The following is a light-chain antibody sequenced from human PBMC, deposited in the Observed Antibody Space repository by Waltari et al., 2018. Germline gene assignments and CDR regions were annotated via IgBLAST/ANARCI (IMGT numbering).Light chain of an antibody. J-gene: IGLJ3*02. CDR2: ENT. CDR3: QAWDSNTWV. CDR1: KLGTKF. V-gene: IGLV3-1*01. Sequence: SYELTPPPSVSVSPGQTASIICPGAKLGTKFSCWYQQKAGQSLVAVIYENTTRPSGIPERFSGSKSGNTVTLTISVTQALDEADYYCQAWDSNTWVFGGGTKLTVV.